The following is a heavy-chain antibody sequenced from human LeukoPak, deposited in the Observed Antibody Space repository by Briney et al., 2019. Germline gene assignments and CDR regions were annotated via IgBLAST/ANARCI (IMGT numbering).Heavy chain of an antibody. J-gene: IGHJ4*02. Sequence: GGSLRLSCAASGFTFSDYYMSWIRQAPGKGLEWVSYISSSGSTIYYADSVKGRFTISRDNAKNSLHLQMNSLRAEDTAVYYCARRVSSEVYYDSSGSYFDYWGQGTLVTVSS. CDR3: ARRVSSEVYYDSSGSYFDY. CDR2: ISSSGSTI. D-gene: IGHD3-22*01. CDR1: GFTFSDYY. V-gene: IGHV3-11*01.